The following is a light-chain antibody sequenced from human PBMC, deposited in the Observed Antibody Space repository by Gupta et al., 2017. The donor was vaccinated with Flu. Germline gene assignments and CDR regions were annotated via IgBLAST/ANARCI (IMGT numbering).Light chain of an antibody. CDR1: SGSIASNY. CDR2: ANK. Sequence: NYMLTHPHSVSTSPLLTVTISSTRSSGSIASNYVQWYQQRPGSAPTTVIYANKERPSGIPDRFFGSIDRSTNSASITISELRSEDEADYYCQSYDSSTWVFGGGTKLTVL. J-gene: IGLJ3*02. V-gene: IGLV6-57*03. CDR3: QSYDSSTWV.